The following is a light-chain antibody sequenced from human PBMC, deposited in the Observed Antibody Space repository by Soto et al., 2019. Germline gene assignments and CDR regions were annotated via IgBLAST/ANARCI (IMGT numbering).Light chain of an antibody. J-gene: IGKJ4*01. CDR2: DTS. CDR3: QPSNNWPLT. Sequence: EVGMRQSPATLCVSPGEGATLSCRASQGIGDTLAWYQHKPGQTPRLLIYDTSTRATGVPTRFSGSRSGAEFTLTINSLQSEDFAVYYCQPSNNWPLTFGGGTKVDIK. V-gene: IGKV3-15*01. CDR1: QGIGDT.